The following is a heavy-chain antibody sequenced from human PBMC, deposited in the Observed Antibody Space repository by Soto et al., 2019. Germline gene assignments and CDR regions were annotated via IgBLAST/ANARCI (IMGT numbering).Heavy chain of an antibody. J-gene: IGHJ6*02. CDR3: AKVLRYFDWLPTIFFGMDV. D-gene: IGHD3-9*01. V-gene: IGHV3-23*01. CDR1: GFTFSSYA. Sequence: GGSLRLSCAASGFTFSSYAMSWVRQAPGKGLEWVSAISGSGGSTYYADSVKGRFTISRDNSKNTLYLQMNSLRAEDTAVYYCAKVLRYFDWLPTIFFGMDVRGQGTTVTVSS. CDR2: ISGSGGST.